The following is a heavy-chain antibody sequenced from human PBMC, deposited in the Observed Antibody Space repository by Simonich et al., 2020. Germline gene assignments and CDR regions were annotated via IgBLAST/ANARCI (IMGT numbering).Heavy chain of an antibody. D-gene: IGHD1-1*01. CDR3: ARANERDY. CDR1: GFTFSSYS. J-gene: IGHJ4*02. CDR2: ISSSRSYI. Sequence: EVQLVESGGGPVKPGGSLRLSCAASGFTFSSYSMNWVRQAPGEGLGVVSSISSSRSYINYADSVKGRFTISRDNAKNSLYLQMNSLRAEDTAVYYCARANERDYWGQGTLVTVSS. V-gene: IGHV3-21*01.